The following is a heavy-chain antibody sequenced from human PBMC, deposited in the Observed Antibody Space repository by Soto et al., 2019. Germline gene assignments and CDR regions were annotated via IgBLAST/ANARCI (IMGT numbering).Heavy chain of an antibody. Sequence: EVQLVESGGGLVKPGGSLRLSCAASGFTFSNAWMSWVRQAPGKGLEWVGRIKSKTDGGTTDYAAPVKGRFTISRDDSKNTLYLQMNSLKTEDTAVYYCTTGEAYSGYEMAYWGQGTLVTVSS. V-gene: IGHV3-15*01. J-gene: IGHJ4*02. CDR1: GFTFSNAW. CDR3: TTGEAYSGYEMAY. D-gene: IGHD5-12*01. CDR2: IKSKTDGGTT.